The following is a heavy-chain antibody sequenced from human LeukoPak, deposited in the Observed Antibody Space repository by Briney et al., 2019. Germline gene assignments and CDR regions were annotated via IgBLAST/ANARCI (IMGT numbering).Heavy chain of an antibody. J-gene: IGHJ4*02. V-gene: IGHV3-21*01. D-gene: IGHD3-10*01. CDR1: GFTFSSYG. CDR3: SRDHWGVSRDNPPLESNC. CDR2: ISRSGSYI. Sequence: GGSLRLSCAASGFTFSSYGMNWVRQAPGKGLEWVSSISRSGSYIYYADSVKGRFTISRDNAKNSLYLQMNSLRAEDTAVYYCSRDHWGVSRDNPPLESNCWGQGSLVTAPS.